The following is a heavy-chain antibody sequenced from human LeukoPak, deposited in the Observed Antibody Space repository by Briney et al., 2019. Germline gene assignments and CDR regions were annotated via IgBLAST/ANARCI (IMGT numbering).Heavy chain of an antibody. D-gene: IGHD6-13*01. Sequence: ASVKVSCKASGYTFTGYYMHWVRQAPGQGLEWMGWINPNSGGTNYAQKFQGRVTMTRDTSISTAYMELSRLRSDDTAVYYCARGSSSWRSRLDYWGQGTLVTVSS. J-gene: IGHJ4*02. CDR2: INPNSGGT. V-gene: IGHV1-2*02. CDR3: ARGSSSWRSRLDY. CDR1: GYTFTGYY.